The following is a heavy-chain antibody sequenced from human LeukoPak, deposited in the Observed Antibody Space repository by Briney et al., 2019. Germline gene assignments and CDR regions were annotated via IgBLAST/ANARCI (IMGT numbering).Heavy chain of an antibody. Sequence: ASVKVSCKASGYTFTGYYMHWVRQAPGQGLEWMGWINPNSGGTNYAQKFQGRVTMTRDTSISTAYMELSRLRSDDTAVYYCAREAQWYCSSTSCYRWDAFDIWGQGTMVTVSS. CDR2: INPNSGGT. CDR3: AREAQWYCSSTSCYRWDAFDI. CDR1: GYTFTGYY. J-gene: IGHJ3*02. D-gene: IGHD2-2*02. V-gene: IGHV1-2*02.